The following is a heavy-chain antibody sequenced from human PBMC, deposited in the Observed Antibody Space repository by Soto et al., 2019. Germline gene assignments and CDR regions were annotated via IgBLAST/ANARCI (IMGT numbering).Heavy chain of an antibody. CDR2: MYHSGSN. J-gene: IGHJ2*01. Sequence: VQLQESGPGLVKPSGTLSLTCAVSGGSITSSHWWSWVRQPPGKGLEWIGEMYHSGSNYYNPSLMSRVTISVDKSNNQFSLKVNSVTAADTAVYYCARGSSRTWGWYFDLWGRGTLVTVSS. CDR3: ARGSSRTWGWYFDL. CDR1: GGSITSSHW. D-gene: IGHD6-13*01. V-gene: IGHV4-4*02.